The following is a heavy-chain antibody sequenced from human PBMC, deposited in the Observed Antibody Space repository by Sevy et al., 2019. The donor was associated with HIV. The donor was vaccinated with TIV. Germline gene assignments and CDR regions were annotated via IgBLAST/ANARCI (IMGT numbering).Heavy chain of an antibody. V-gene: IGHV3-23*01. J-gene: IGHJ4*02. D-gene: IGHD3-22*01. Sequence: GGSLRLSCAASGFTFRTYAMTWVRQAPGKGLDWVSAISGSGASTYYADSVKGRFTISRDNSKNTLYLQMNSLRAEDTAVYYCAKEGGGYNYDSSGLLDYWGQGTLVTVSS. CDR1: GFTFRTYA. CDR3: AKEGGGYNYDSSGLLDY. CDR2: ISGSGAST.